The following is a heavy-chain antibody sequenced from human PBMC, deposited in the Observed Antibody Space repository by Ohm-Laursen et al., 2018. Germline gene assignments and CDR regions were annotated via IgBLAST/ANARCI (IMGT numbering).Heavy chain of an antibody. J-gene: IGHJ3*01. V-gene: IGHV3-23*01. CDR3: AKDRRAFDF. D-gene: IGHD6-6*01. CDR2: ISGSDIGT. Sequence: SLRLSCAASGFTFSNYAMSWVRQAPGKELEWVSSISGSDIGTYYADSVKGRFTISRDNSKNTLYLQMNSLRADDTAVYYCAKDRRAFDFWGQGTMVTVSS. CDR1: GFTFSNYA.